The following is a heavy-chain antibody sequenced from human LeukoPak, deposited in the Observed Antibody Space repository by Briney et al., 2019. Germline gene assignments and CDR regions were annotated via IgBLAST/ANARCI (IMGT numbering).Heavy chain of an antibody. V-gene: IGHV3-9*01. D-gene: IGHD2-15*01. CDR1: GFTLDEYA. J-gene: IGHJ4*02. CDR2: ISWNSVNI. CDR3: AKALKRYCSGATCYHFDY. Sequence: PGMSLRLSCAASGFTLDEYAMHWVRQAPGKGLEWVSGISWNSVNIGYADSVKGRFTMSRDNAKNSLSLQMNSLRSEDTALYYCAKALKRYCSGATCYHFDYWGQGTLVTVSS.